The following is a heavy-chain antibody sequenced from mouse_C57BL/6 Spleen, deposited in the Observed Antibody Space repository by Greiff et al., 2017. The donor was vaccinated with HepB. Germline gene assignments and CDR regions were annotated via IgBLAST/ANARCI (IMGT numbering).Heavy chain of an antibody. CDR2: IYPGDGDT. CDR1: GYAFSSSW. D-gene: IGHD2-3*01. CDR3: ARVFYDGYVYYAMDY. V-gene: IGHV1-82*01. J-gene: IGHJ4*01. Sequence: QVQLKESGPELVKPGASVKISCKASGYAFSSSWMNWVKQRPGKGLEWIGRIYPGDGDTNYNGKFKGKATLTADKSSSTAYMQLSSLTSEDSAVYFCARVFYDGYVYYAMDYWGQGTSVTVSS.